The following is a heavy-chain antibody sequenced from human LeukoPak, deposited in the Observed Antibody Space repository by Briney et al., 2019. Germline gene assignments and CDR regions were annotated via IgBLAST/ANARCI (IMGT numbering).Heavy chain of an antibody. CDR1: GGSISSNYW. V-gene: IGHV4-4*02. D-gene: IGHD5-18*01. J-gene: IGHJ5*02. CDR2: IYYSGST. CDR3: ARVDTAPNPWFDP. Sequence: SGTLSLTCAVSGGSISSNYWWSWVRQPPGKGLEWIGSIYYSGSTYYNPSLKSRVTISVDTSKNQFSLKLSSVTAADTAVYYCARVDTAPNPWFDPWGQGTLVTVSS.